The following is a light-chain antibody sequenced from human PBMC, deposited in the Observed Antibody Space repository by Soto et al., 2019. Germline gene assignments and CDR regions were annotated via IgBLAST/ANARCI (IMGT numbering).Light chain of an antibody. J-gene: IGKJ4*01. CDR3: QQYNFWPPIT. V-gene: IGKV3-15*01. CDR1: QSVNSN. Sequence: EIVMTQSPATLSVSPGERATLSCMASQSVNSNLAWYRQKPGQAPRLLISDASTRATGGPARFSGSGAGTEFTLPISSLQSEDSGIYYCQQYNFWPPITCGGGTKVEIK. CDR2: DAS.